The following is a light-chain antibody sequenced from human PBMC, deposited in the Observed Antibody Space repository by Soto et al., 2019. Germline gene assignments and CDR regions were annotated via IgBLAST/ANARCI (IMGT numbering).Light chain of an antibody. CDR3: SSYTSSSTLVV. CDR1: SSDVGGYNY. J-gene: IGLJ2*01. CDR2: DVT. Sequence: QSALTQPASVSGSPGQSITISCTGTSSDVGGYNYVSWYQQRPGKAPKLMIYDVTNRPSGVSNRFSCSKSGNTATLTISGLQEEDEADYYCSSYTSSSTLVVFGGGTKVTVL. V-gene: IGLV2-14*01.